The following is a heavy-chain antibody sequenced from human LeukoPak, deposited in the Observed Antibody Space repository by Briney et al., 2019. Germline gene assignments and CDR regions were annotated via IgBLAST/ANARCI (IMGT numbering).Heavy chain of an antibody. J-gene: IGHJ5*02. V-gene: IGHV4-59*08. D-gene: IGHD4-23*01. CDR1: GGSISSYY. Sequence: SETLSLTCTVSGGSISSYYWSWIRQPPGKGLEWIGYIYYSGSTNYNPSLKSRVTISVDTSKNQFSLKLSSVTAADTAVYYCARSPVTPNWFDPWGQGTLVTVPS. CDR3: ARSPVTPNWFDP. CDR2: IYYSGST.